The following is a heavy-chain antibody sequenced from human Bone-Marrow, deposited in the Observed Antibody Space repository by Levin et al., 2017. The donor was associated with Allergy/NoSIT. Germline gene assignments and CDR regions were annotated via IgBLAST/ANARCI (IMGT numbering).Heavy chain of an antibody. V-gene: IGHV3-7*04. CDR2: IKYDGSEK. D-gene: IGHD3-22*01. J-gene: IGHJ3*02. Sequence: GGSLRLSCVASVFTFDSYWMSWVRQAPGKGLEWVANIKYDGSEKYYLDSVKGRFTISRDNAKTSLLLQMNSLRAEDTAVYYCTRVYDSSGYSSGVGAFDIWGQGTMVTVSS. CDR1: VFTFDSYW. CDR3: TRVYDSSGYSSGVGAFDI.